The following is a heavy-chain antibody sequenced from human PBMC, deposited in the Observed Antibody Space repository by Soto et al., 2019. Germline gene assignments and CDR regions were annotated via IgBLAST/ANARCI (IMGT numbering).Heavy chain of an antibody. J-gene: IGHJ6*03. CDR2: INHSGST. CDR1: GGSFSGYY. CDR3: ARSRKAVAARRGGGYYYYYMDV. Sequence: PSETLSFTCAVYGGSFSGYYWSWIRQPPGKGLEWIGEINHSGSTNYNPSLKSRVTISVDTSKNQFSLKLSSVTAADTAVYYCARSRKAVAARRGGGYYYYYMDVWGKGTTVTVSS. V-gene: IGHV4-34*01. D-gene: IGHD6-6*01.